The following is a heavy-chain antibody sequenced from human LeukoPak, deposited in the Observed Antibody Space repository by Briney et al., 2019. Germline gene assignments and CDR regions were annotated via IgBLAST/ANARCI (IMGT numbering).Heavy chain of an antibody. V-gene: IGHV3-64*01. J-gene: IGHJ6*03. D-gene: IGHD4-17*01. Sequence: PGGSLRLSCAASGFTFSSYAMHWVRQAPGKGLEYVSAISSNGGSTYYANSVKGRFTISRDNSKNTLYLQMGSLRAEDMAVYYCARDPDDNDYGDYGYYYYYMDVWGKGTTVTISS. CDR3: ARDPDDNDYGDYGYYYYYMDV. CDR2: ISSNGGST. CDR1: GFTFSSYA.